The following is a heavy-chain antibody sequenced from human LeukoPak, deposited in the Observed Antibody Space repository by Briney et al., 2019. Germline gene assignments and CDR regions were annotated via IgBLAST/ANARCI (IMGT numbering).Heavy chain of an antibody. D-gene: IGHD3-22*01. CDR2: IRFDGTNK. J-gene: IGHJ4*02. Sequence: GGSLRLSCAASGFTFSSYGMHWVRQTPGKGLEWVAFIRFDGTNKYYADSAKGRFTISRDNSKNTLYLQMNSLRAEDTAVYYCARVVYDSSGYLRDYWGQGTLVTVSS. CDR3: ARVVYDSSGYLRDY. V-gene: IGHV3-30*02. CDR1: GFTFSSYG.